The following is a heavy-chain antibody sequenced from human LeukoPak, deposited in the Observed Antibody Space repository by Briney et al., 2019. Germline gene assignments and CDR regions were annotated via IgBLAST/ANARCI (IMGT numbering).Heavy chain of an antibody. V-gene: IGHV3-11*01. CDR3: ARDPTGYSSGWYKNWFDP. CDR2: ISSSGSTI. D-gene: IGHD6-19*01. J-gene: IGHJ5*02. Sequence: GGSLRLSCAASGFTFSDYHMSWIRQAPGKGLEWVSYISSSGSTIYYADSVKGRFTISRDNAKNSLYLQMNSLRAEDTAVYYCARDPTGYSSGWYKNWFDPWGQGTLVTVSS. CDR1: GFTFSDYH.